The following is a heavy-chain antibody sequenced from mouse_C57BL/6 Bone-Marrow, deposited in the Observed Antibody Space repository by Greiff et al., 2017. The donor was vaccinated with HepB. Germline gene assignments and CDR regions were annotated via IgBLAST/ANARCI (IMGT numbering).Heavy chain of an antibody. V-gene: IGHV5-17*01. CDR2: ISSGSSTI. CDR1: GFTFSDYG. Sequence: EVKSVESGGGLVKPGGSLKLSCAASGFTFSDYGMHWVRQAPEKGLEWVAYISSGSSTIYYADTVKGRFTISRDNAKNTLFLQMTSLRSEDTAMYYCARGYYGSSPYWYFDVWGTGTTVTVSS. D-gene: IGHD1-1*01. J-gene: IGHJ1*03. CDR3: ARGYYGSSPYWYFDV.